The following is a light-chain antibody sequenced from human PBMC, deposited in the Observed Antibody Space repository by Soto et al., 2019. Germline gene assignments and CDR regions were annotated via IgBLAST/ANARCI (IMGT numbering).Light chain of an antibody. J-gene: IGLJ3*02. Sequence: QSALTQPPSASGSPGQSVTISCAGTSSDVGGYIYVSWYQQLPGKAPKLIIFEVTKRPSGVPDRFSGSKSGNTASLTVSGLQPEDEAVYYCASYAGSKSLGVFGGGTKVTVL. V-gene: IGLV2-8*01. CDR3: ASYAGSKSLGV. CDR1: SSDVGGYIY. CDR2: EVT.